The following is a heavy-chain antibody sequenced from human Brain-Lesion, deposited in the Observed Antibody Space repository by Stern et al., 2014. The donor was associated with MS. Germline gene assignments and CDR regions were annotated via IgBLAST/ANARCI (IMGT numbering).Heavy chain of an antibody. CDR1: GFTFSNYW. CDR2: VNNEGRRT. J-gene: IGHJ5*02. D-gene: IGHD3-10*01. V-gene: IGHV3-74*02. Sequence: EMQLVESGGGLVQPGGSLRLSCAASGFTFSNYWMHWVRQAPGKGLVWGLRVNNEGRRTSYADSVKGRFTMSRDNAKNTLYLQMNSLRVEDTAIYYCARGERWFDAWGQGTLVTVSS. CDR3: ARGERWFDA.